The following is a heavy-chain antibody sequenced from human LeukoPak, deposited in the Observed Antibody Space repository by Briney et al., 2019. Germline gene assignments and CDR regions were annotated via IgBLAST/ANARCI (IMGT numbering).Heavy chain of an antibody. D-gene: IGHD4-23*01. CDR2: IYYSGST. Sequence: SETLSLTCTVSGGSISSYYWSWIRQPPGKGLEWIGYIYYSGSTNYNPSLKSRVTISVDTSKNQFSLKLSSVTAADTAVYYCARELYGGMDYWGQGTLVTVSS. V-gene: IGHV4-59*12. CDR1: GGSISSYY. J-gene: IGHJ4*02. CDR3: ARELYGGMDY.